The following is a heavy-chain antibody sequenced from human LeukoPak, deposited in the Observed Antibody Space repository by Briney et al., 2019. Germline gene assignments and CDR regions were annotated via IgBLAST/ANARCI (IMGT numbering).Heavy chain of an antibody. V-gene: IGHV1-18*01. J-gene: IGHJ2*01. Sequence: ASVKVSCKASGYTFTSYGISWVRQAPGQGLEWMGWISAYNGNTNYAQKLQGRVTMTTDTSTSTAYMELRSLRSDDTAVYYCARAGPYYYDSSGYYYQTPPIYWYFDLWGRGTLVTVSS. CDR1: GYTFTSYG. CDR3: ARAGPYYYDSSGYYYQTPPIYWYFDL. CDR2: ISAYNGNT. D-gene: IGHD3-22*01.